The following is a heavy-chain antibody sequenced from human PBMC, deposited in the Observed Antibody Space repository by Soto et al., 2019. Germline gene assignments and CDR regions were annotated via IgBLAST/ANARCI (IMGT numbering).Heavy chain of an antibody. CDR2: IIPIFGTA. V-gene: IGHV1-69*13. CDR1: GYTFTSYG. Sequence: SVKVSCKASGYTFTSYGISWVRQAPGQGLEWMGGIIPIFGTANYAQKFQGRVTITADESTSTAYMELSSLRSEDTAVYYCARAGLVYSLSFDRYWGQGTLVTVSS. CDR3: ARAGLVYSLSFDRY. D-gene: IGHD3-9*01. J-gene: IGHJ4*02.